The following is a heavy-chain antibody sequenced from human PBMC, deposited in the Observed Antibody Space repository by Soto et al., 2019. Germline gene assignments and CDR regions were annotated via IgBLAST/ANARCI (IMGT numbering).Heavy chain of an antibody. CDR1: GGSITSYC. D-gene: IGHD6-13*01. CDR2: LSTSGST. Sequence: SETLSLTCTVSGGSITSYCWSWIRQPAGKGLEWIGRLSTSGSTNYNPSLKSRVTMSVNTSKNQFSLKLSSVTAADTAVYYCARASAAAGPGGFDYWGQGTLVTVS. CDR3: ARASAAAGPGGFDY. J-gene: IGHJ4*02. V-gene: IGHV4-4*07.